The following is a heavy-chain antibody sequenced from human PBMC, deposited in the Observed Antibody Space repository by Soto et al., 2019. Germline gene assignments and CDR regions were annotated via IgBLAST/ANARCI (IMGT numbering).Heavy chain of an antibody. Sequence: GGSLRLSCAASGFTVSSNYMSWVRQAPGKGLEWVSVIYSGGSTYYADSVKGRFTISRDNSKNTLYLQMNSLRAEDTAVYYCARASFAAAGIFSDYWGQGTLVTVSS. CDR3: ARASFAAAGIFSDY. CDR2: IYSGGST. V-gene: IGHV3-53*01. D-gene: IGHD6-13*01. CDR1: GFTVSSNY. J-gene: IGHJ4*02.